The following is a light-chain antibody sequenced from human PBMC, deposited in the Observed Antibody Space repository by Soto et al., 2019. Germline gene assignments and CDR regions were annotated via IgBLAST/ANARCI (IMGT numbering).Light chain of an antibody. CDR3: CSYAGSYTLI. V-gene: IGLV2-11*01. CDR2: DVS. J-gene: IGLJ2*01. CDR1: SSDVGGGHNY. Sequence: QSALTQPRSVSGSPGQSVTISCTGTSSDVGGGHNYVSWYQQHPGRAPKLMIYDVSERPSGVPDRFSGSKSGNTASLTISGLQAEDEASYYCCSYAGSYTLIFGRGTKLTVL.